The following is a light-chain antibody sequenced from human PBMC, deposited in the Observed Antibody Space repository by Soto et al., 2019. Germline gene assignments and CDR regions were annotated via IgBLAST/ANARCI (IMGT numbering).Light chain of an antibody. CDR3: QQYGSSPTT. Sequence: EIVLTQSPATLSFSPGERATLSCRASQSVSSSYLAWYQQKPGQAPRFLIYGASSRATGIPDRFSGSGSGTDFTLTISRLEPEDFAVYYCQQYGSSPTTFGQGTKVDIK. V-gene: IGKV3-20*01. J-gene: IGKJ1*01. CDR1: QSVSSSY. CDR2: GAS.